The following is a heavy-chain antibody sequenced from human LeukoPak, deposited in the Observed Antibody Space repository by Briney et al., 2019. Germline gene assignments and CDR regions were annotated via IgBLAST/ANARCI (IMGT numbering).Heavy chain of an antibody. CDR3: ARVGYGDYGFDY. J-gene: IGHJ4*02. D-gene: IGHD4-17*01. CDR1: GFTVSSNY. CDR2: IYSGGST. V-gene: IGHV3-66*01. Sequence: GGSLRLSCAASGFTVSSNYMSWVRQAPGKGLEWVSVIYSGGSTYYADSVKGRFTISRDNSKNTLYLQMNSLRAEDTAVYYCARVGYGDYGFDYWGQGTLVTVSS.